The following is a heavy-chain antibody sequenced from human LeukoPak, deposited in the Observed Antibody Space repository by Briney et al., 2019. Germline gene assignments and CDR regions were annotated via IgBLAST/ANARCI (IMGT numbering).Heavy chain of an antibody. CDR2: ISAYNGNT. V-gene: IGHV1-18*01. J-gene: IGHJ5*02. Sequence: GASVKVSCKASGYTFTSYGISWVRQAPGQGLEWMGWISAYNGNTNYVQKLQGRVTMTTDTSTSTAYMELRSLRSDDTAVYYCAAEYYDFWSGYYLFDPWGQGTLVTVSS. CDR1: GYTFTSYG. CDR3: AAEYYDFWSGYYLFDP. D-gene: IGHD3-3*01.